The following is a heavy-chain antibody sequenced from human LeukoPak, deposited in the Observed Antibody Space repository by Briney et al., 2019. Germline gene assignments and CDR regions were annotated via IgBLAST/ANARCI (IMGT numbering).Heavy chain of an antibody. CDR1: GYTFTSYA. Sequence: GSVKVSCKASGYTFTSYAMHWVRQAPGQRLEWMGWINAGNGNTKYSQEFQGRVTITRDTSASTAYMELSSLRSEDVAVYYCARSGFGELLSLDYWGQGTLVTVSS. J-gene: IGHJ4*02. CDR3: ARSGFGELLSLDY. D-gene: IGHD3-10*01. V-gene: IGHV1-3*03. CDR2: INAGNGNT.